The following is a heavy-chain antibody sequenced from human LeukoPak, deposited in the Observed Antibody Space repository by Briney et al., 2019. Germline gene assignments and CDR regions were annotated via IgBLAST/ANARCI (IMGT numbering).Heavy chain of an antibody. D-gene: IGHD3-22*01. J-gene: IGHJ3*02. V-gene: IGHV4-39*01. CDR2: IYYTGSM. CDR3: ARQTRYYDTSGTLGAFDI. CDR1: GGSISSSNYY. Sequence: SETLSLTCTVSGGSISSSNYYWGWIRQPPGKGLEWIGTIYYTGSMFYSPSLKSRVTVSVDTSKNQFSLKLSSVTAADTALYYCARQTRYYDTSGTLGAFDIWGQGTLVTASS.